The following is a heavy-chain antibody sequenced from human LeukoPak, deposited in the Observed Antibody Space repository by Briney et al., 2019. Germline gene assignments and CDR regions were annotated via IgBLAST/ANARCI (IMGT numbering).Heavy chain of an antibody. Sequence: PWETLSLPCAVYGGSFSIYSCSWIRQPPGKGLEWSGYIYYRGSTNHNPFLKCRVTISVDTSKNPLSLKLSSATAAATAVYSCARLYSTSWRHRLDPWGQGTLVTVSS. CDR2: IYYRGST. CDR1: GGSFSIYS. J-gene: IGHJ5*02. CDR3: ARLYSTSWRHRLDP. D-gene: IGHD2-2*01. V-gene: IGHV4-59*01.